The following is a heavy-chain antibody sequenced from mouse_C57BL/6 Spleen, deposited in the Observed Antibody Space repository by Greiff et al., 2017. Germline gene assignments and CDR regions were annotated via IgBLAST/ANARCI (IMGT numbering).Heavy chain of an antibody. D-gene: IGHD1-1*01. J-gene: IGHJ2*01. CDR1: GFNIKDDY. CDR2: IDPENGDT. V-gene: IGHV14-4*01. CDR3: TTATVVADYFDY. Sequence: VQLQQSGAELVRPGASVKLSCTPSGFNIKDDYMHWVKQRPEQGLEWIGWIDPENGDTEYASKFQGKATITADTSSNTAYLQLSSLTSEDTAVYYCTTATVVADYFDYWGQGTTLTVSS.